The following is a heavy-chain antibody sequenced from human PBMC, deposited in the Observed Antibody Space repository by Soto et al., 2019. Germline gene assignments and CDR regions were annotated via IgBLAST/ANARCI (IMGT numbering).Heavy chain of an antibody. CDR3: AESRYCTNGVCSPQVDV. J-gene: IGHJ6*04. Sequence: GASVKVSCKASGGTFSSYTISWVRQAPGQGLEWMGRIIPILGIANYAQKFQGRVTITADKSTSTAYMELSSLRSEDTAVYCCAESRYCTNGVCSPQVDVWGKGTTVTVSS. V-gene: IGHV1-69*02. D-gene: IGHD2-8*01. CDR2: IIPILGIA. CDR1: GGTFSSYT.